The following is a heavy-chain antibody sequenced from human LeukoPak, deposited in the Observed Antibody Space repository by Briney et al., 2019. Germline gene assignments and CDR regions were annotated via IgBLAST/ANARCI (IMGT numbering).Heavy chain of an antibody. CDR1: GGSISSNSYY. D-gene: IGHD6-13*01. J-gene: IGHJ4*02. CDR3: ARGPIYSS. CDR2: INHSGST. V-gene: IGHV4-39*07. Sequence: PSETLSLTCTVSGGSISSNSYYWGWIRQPPGKGLEWIGEINHSGSTNYNPSLKSRVTISVDTSKNQFSLKLSSVTAADTAVYYCARGPIYSSWGQGTLVTVSS.